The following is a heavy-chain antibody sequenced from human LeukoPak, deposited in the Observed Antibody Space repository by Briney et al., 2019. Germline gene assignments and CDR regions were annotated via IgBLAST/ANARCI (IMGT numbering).Heavy chain of an antibody. CDR2: INPSGGST. D-gene: IGHD5-18*01. CDR1: GYTFTSYY. CDR3: ARDPVRDTAMVTGLDY. V-gene: IGHV1-46*01. J-gene: IGHJ4*02. Sequence: ASVKVSCKASGYTFTSYYMHWVRQAPGQGLEWMGIINPSGGSTGYAQKFQGRVTMTRDTSTSTVYMELSSLRSEDTAVYYCARDPVRDTAMVTGLDYWGQGTLVTVSS.